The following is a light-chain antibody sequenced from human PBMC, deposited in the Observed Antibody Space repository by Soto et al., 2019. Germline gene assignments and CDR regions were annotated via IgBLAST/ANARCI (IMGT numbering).Light chain of an antibody. CDR3: QQHNNWPLT. CDR1: QSVSNK. Sequence: VMTQSPGTMSVSPGERATLTCRASQSVSNKLAWYQQKRGQAPRLLIYDASTRATGVPTRFSGSGSGTDFTLPISSLQSEDFAVYYCQQHNNWPLTFGGGAKVEI. V-gene: IGKV3-15*01. J-gene: IGKJ4*01. CDR2: DAS.